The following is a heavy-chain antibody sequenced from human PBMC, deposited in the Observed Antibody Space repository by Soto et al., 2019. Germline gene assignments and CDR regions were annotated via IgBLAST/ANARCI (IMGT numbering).Heavy chain of an antibody. J-gene: IGHJ4*02. CDR1: GFTFSDYY. CDR3: ARAVWGGSYSDY. CDR2: ISSSSSYT. D-gene: IGHD1-26*01. V-gene: IGHV3-11*06. Sequence: QVQLVESGGGLVKPGGSLRLSCAASGFTFSDYYMSWIRQAPGKGLEWVSYISSSSSYTNYADSVKGRFTISRDNAKNALYLQMNSLRAEDTAVYYCARAVWGGSYSDYWGQGTLVTVSS.